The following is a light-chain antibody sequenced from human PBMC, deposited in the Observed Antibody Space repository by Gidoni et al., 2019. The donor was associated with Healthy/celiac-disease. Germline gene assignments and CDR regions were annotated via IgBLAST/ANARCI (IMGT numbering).Light chain of an antibody. Sequence: SVGDRVTITCRASQSISSWLAWYQQKPGKAPKLLIYDASSLESGVPSRFSGSGSGTEFTLTISSLQPDDFATYYCQQYNSYSPSFGQGTKLEIK. CDR2: DAS. V-gene: IGKV1-5*01. CDR1: QSISSW. CDR3: QQYNSYSPS. J-gene: IGKJ2*01.